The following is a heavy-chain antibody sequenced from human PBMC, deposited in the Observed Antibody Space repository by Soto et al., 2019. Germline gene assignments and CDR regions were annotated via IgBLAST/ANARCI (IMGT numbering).Heavy chain of an antibody. J-gene: IGHJ4*02. CDR1: EIIFSDYD. CDR3: ARDTGGSYDY. Sequence: EVQLVESGGGLVQPGGSLRLSCAASEIIFSDYDMDWVRHVAGKGLEWVGSTSNKAGRYATDYAPSVKGTFSISRDASKDSMYLQMSSMTTEDTAVYYCARDTGGSYDYWGTGATVTVS. V-gene: IGHV3-72*01. D-gene: IGHD1-26*01. CDR2: TSNKAGRYAT.